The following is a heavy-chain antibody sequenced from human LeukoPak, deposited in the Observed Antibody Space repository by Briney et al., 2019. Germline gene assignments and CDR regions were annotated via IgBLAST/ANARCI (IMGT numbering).Heavy chain of an antibody. CDR1: GFTFSSYA. V-gene: IGHV3-30*04. D-gene: IGHD3-22*01. J-gene: IGHJ3*02. Sequence: GGSLRLSCAASGFTFSSYAMHWVLQAPGKGLEWVAVISYDGSNKYYADSVKGRFTISRDNSKNTLYLQMNSLRAGDTAVYYCARVPTSYYYDSSGYYSGGRGAFDIWGQGTMVTVSS. CDR3: ARVPTSYYYDSSGYYSGGRGAFDI. CDR2: ISYDGSNK.